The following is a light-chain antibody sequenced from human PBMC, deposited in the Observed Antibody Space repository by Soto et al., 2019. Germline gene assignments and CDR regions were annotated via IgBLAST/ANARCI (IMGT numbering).Light chain of an antibody. CDR2: DVS. V-gene: IGKV3-15*01. Sequence: EIVMTQSPATLSVSPGERVTLSCWASHSVRNNLAWYQQRPGQAPRLLIYDVSTRATGIPDRFSGSGSGTYFSLTISSLQSDDFGFYSCQQYSEWPRTFGPGTKVEIK. CDR3: QQYSEWPRT. CDR1: HSVRNN. J-gene: IGKJ3*01.